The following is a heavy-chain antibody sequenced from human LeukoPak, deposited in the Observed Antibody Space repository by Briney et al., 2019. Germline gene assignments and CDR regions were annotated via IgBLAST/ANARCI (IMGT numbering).Heavy chain of an antibody. V-gene: IGHV4-4*07. Sequence: SETLSLTCTVSGGSITSYYWSWIRQPAWKGLEWIGRIYNSGSTNYNPSLKSRVTMSVDASKNQFSLKLSSVTAADTAVYYCARVGDYALKDWGQGTLVTVSS. CDR1: GGSITSYY. CDR3: ARVGDYALKD. D-gene: IGHD3-16*01. CDR2: IYNSGST. J-gene: IGHJ4*02.